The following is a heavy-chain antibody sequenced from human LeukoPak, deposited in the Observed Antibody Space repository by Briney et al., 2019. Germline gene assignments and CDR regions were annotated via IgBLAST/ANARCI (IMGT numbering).Heavy chain of an antibody. CDR1: GYSISSGYY. J-gene: IGHJ6*03. CDR2: IYHSGST. D-gene: IGHD1-1*01. V-gene: IGHV4-38-2*01. CDR3: ARVFPTGHYYYMDV. Sequence: SETLSLTCAVSGYSISSGYYWGWIRQPPGKGLEWIGSIYHSGSTYYNPSLKSRVTISVDTSKNQFSLKLSSVTATDTAVYYCARVFPTGHYYYMDVWGKGTTVTVSS.